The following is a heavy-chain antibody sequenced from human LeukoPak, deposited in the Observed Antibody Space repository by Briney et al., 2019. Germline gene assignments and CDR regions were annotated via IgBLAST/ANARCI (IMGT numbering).Heavy chain of an antibody. CDR1: GYTFTSYA. CDR3: ARDGSGSYYNTSYYYYGMDV. J-gene: IGHJ6*04. CDR2: INAGNGNT. V-gene: IGHV1-3*01. Sequence: ASVKVSCKASGYTFTSYAMHWVRQAPGQRLEWMGWINAGNGNTKYSQKFQGRVTITRDTSASTAYMELSSLRSEDTAVYYCARDGSGSYYNTSYYYYGMDVRGKGTTVTVSS. D-gene: IGHD3-10*01.